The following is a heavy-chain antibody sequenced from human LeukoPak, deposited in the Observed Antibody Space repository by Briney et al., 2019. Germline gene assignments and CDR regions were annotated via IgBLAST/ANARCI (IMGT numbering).Heavy chain of an antibody. J-gene: IGHJ4*02. CDR2: ISGSGGST. D-gene: IGHD6-19*01. CDR3: AKGHSSGWSHNFDY. CDR1: GFTFSSYA. Sequence: GGSLRLSCAASGFTFSSYAMSWVRQAPGKGLEWVSGISGSGGSTYYVDSEKGRFTISRDNSKNTLYLQMNSLRAEDTAVYYCAKGHSSGWSHNFDYWGQGTLVTVSS. V-gene: IGHV3-23*01.